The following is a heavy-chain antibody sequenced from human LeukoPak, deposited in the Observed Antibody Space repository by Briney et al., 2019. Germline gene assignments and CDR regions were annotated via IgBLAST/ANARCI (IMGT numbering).Heavy chain of an antibody. CDR2: VDGDGSST. V-gene: IGHV3-74*01. J-gene: IGHJ4*02. CDR1: GFTFSSYW. CDR3: ARTIVGAAFDY. D-gene: IGHD1-26*01. Sequence: GVSLRLSCAASGFTFSSYWMHWVPQAPGQGLVWVSRVDGDGSSTSYADSVKGRFTISRDNAKNTLYLQMNSLRAEDTAVYYCARTIVGAAFDYWGQGTLVTVSS.